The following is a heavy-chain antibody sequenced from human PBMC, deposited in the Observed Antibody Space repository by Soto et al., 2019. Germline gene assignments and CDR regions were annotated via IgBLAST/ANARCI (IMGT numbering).Heavy chain of an antibody. Sequence: VGSLRLSCSASGVTFSSYAMHWVRQAPGKGLEYVSAINSNGGSTYYADSVKGRFTISRDNSKNTLYLQMNSLRAEDTAVYYCARPFFAMVRGVQYYFDYWGQGTLVTVSS. CDR1: GVTFSSYA. J-gene: IGHJ4*02. CDR3: ARPFFAMVRGVQYYFDY. V-gene: IGHV3-64*04. CDR2: INSNGGST. D-gene: IGHD3-10*01.